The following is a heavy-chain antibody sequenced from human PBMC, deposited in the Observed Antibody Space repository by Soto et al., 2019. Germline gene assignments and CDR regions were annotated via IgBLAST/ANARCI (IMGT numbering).Heavy chain of an antibody. V-gene: IGHV3-23*01. Sequence: GSLRLSCSVSGFIFSNYPMDWVRQAPGKGLEWVSGIRDSGNRTYYAASVKGRFTISRDNSKNTLYLQMNTLRAEDTAIYYCAKADRTSWSFLWGQGTLVTVSS. CDR1: GFIFSNYP. CDR2: IRDSGNRT. D-gene: IGHD2-2*01. CDR3: AKADRTSWSFL. J-gene: IGHJ4*02.